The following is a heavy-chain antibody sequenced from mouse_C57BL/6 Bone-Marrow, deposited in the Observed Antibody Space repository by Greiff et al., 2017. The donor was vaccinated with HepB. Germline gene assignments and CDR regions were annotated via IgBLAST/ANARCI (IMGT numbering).Heavy chain of an antibody. Sequence: VQLQQSGAELVRPGTSVKVSCKASGYDFPNYLIEWVKQRPGQGLEWIGVINPGSGGTNYNEKFKGKATLTADKSSSTAYMQLSSLTSEGAAVYFCAREGSYYDYDRCYFDDWGQGTTLTVSS. CDR1: GYDFPNYL. CDR3: AREGSYYDYDRCYFDD. D-gene: IGHD2-4*01. CDR2: INPGSGGT. J-gene: IGHJ2*01. V-gene: IGHV1-54*01.